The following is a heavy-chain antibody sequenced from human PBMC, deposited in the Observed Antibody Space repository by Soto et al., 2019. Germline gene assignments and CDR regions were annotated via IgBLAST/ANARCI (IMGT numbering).Heavy chain of an antibody. CDR2: MNPSSGDT. Sequence: QVQLVQSGAEVKKPGASVKVSCKASGYTFTSYEINWVRQATGQGLEWMGWMNPSSGDTGYAQKFQGRVTMTRNTSISTAYMELSSLRSEDTAVYYCARGELLWFGELLRWGQGTLVTVSS. D-gene: IGHD3-10*01. J-gene: IGHJ4*02. V-gene: IGHV1-8*01. CDR3: ARGELLWFGELLR. CDR1: GYTFTSYE.